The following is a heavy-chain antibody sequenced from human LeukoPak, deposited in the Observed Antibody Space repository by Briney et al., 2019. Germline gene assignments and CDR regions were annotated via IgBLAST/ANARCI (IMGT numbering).Heavy chain of an antibody. CDR3: ATWAGDSSSWLPTY. CDR1: GCIFTGYY. V-gene: IGHV1-2*02. D-gene: IGHD6-13*01. Sequence: ASVKVSYKASGCIFTGYYMHWVRQAPGQGLEWMGWINPNSGGTKYAQQFQGRVTMTRGTSISTAYMEPRRLISDDTAVYYCATWAGDSSSWLPTYSSQGTLVPVSS. J-gene: IGHJ4*02. CDR2: INPNSGGT.